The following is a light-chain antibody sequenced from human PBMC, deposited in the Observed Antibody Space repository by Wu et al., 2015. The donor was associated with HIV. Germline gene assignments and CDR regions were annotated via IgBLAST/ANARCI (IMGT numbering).Light chain of an antibody. V-gene: IGKV3D-20*02. CDR1: QSVTTAY. J-gene: IGKJ5*01. CDR3: QQRSNSPLT. Sequence: EIVLTQSPGTLSLSPGERAILSCRASQSVTTAYLAWYQQKPGQAPRLLISGASIRATGIPDRFSGSGSGTDFTLTISRVEPEDFAVYYCQQRSNSPLTFGQGTRLEIK. CDR2: GAS.